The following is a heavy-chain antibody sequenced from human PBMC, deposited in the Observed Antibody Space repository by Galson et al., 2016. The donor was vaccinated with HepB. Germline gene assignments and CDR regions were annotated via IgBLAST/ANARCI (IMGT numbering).Heavy chain of an antibody. D-gene: IGHD3-16*01. Sequence: SVKVSCKASGYTFTSYGISWVRQAPGQGLEWMGWIRADSANTNNAQKFQGRVTVITDTATSTAYMELRSLRYDDTAVYYCARGYDYVWGKYYFDYWGQGTLVTVSS. CDR3: ARGYDYVWGKYYFDY. CDR1: GYTFTSYG. CDR2: IRADSANT. V-gene: IGHV1-18*04. J-gene: IGHJ4*02.